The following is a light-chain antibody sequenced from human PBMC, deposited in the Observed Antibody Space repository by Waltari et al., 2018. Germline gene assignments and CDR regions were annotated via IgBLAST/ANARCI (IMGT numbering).Light chain of an antibody. J-gene: IGKJ1*01. Sequence: EIVMTQSPATLSVSPGERATLSCRASQSVSSDLAWYQQKPGQAPRLLISGASTRATGIPARFSGSGSETEFTLTISNIQSEDFAVYYCQQYHNWPLGTFGQGTKVEIK. CDR1: QSVSSD. CDR2: GAS. V-gene: IGKV3-15*01. CDR3: QQYHNWPLGT.